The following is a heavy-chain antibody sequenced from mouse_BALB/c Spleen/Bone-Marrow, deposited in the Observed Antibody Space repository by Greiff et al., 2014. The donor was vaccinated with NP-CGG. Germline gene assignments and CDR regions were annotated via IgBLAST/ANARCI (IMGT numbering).Heavy chain of an antibody. D-gene: IGHD2-1*01. J-gene: IGHJ4*01. CDR1: GFTFNRYV. Sequence: DVKLQESGGGLVKPGGSLKLSCAATGFTFNRYVMSWVRQTPEKRLEWVASISVGGSYSYYPDSVKGRFTISRDNAKNSLYLQMSSLISEDTAMFYCARRGYGNHGYYAMDYWGQGTSVTVSS. CDR2: ISVGGSYS. CDR3: ARRGYGNHGYYAMDY. V-gene: IGHV5-9-2*01.